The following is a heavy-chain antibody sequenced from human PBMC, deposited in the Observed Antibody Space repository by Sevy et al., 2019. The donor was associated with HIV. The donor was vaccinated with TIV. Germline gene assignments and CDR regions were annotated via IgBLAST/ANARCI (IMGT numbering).Heavy chain of an antibody. Sequence: GGSLRLSCAASGFTVSSNYMSWVRQAPGKGLEWVSLIYDGGSTYFADSVKGRFTISRDNSKNTLYLQMNSLRAEDTAVYYCAGESGLSSSPGAFDIWGQGTLVTVSS. D-gene: IGHD6-6*01. CDR1: GFTVSSNY. CDR2: IYDGGST. CDR3: AGESGLSSSPGAFDI. V-gene: IGHV3-53*01. J-gene: IGHJ3*02.